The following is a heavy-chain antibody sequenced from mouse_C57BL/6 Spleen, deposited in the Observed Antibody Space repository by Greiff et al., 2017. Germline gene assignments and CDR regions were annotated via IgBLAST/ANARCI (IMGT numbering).Heavy chain of an antibody. V-gene: IGHV3-6*01. D-gene: IGHD2-5*01. CDR1: GYSITSGYY. Sequence: EVQLQESGPGLVKPSQSLSLTCSVTGYSITSGYYWNWIRQFPGNKLEWMGYISYDGSNNYNPSLKNRISITRDTSKNQFFLKLNSVTTEDTATYYCAILYSNSFAYWGQGTLVTVSA. CDR3: AILYSNSFAY. J-gene: IGHJ3*01. CDR2: ISYDGSN.